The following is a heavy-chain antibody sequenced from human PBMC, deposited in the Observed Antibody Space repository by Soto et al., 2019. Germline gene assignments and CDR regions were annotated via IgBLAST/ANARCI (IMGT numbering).Heavy chain of an antibody. CDR1: GGSISSGTYY. CDR3: ARIEIYSSSVDY. CDR2: IYYSGRT. D-gene: IGHD6-6*01. V-gene: IGHV4-39*01. J-gene: IGHJ4*02. Sequence: SSETLSLTCTVSGGSISSGTYYWGWIPQPPGKGLEFIGTIYYSGRTHYNPSLKSRVNISVHTPKNQFSLNLSSVTAADTAMYYCARIEIYSSSVDYWGQGALVTVSS.